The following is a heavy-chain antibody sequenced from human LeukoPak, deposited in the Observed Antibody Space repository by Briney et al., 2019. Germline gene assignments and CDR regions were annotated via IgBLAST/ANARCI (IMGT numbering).Heavy chain of an antibody. J-gene: IGHJ4*02. Sequence: GGSLRLSCAASGFTFDDYAMRWVRQAPGKGLEWVSGISWNSGSIGYADSVKGRFTISRDNAKNSLYLQMNSLRAEDTALYYCAKEGGYSYGPIQPGNYFDYWGQGTLVTVSS. D-gene: IGHD5-18*01. V-gene: IGHV3-9*01. CDR1: GFTFDDYA. CDR2: ISWNSGSI. CDR3: AKEGGYSYGPIQPGNYFDY.